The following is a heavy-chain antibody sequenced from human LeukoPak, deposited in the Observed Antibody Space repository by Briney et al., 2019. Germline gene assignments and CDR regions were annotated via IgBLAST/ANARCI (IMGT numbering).Heavy chain of an antibody. CDR3: ARHYDILTGYYPVHDAFDI. D-gene: IGHD3-9*01. V-gene: IGHV4-39*01. J-gene: IGHJ3*02. CDR1: GGSFSSYY. CDR2: IYYSGST. Sequence: SETLSLTCAVYGGSFSSYYWGWIRQPPGKGLEWIGSIYYSGSTYYNPSLKSRVTISVDTSKNQFSLKLSSVTAADTAVYYCARHYDILTGYYPVHDAFDIWGQGTMVTVSS.